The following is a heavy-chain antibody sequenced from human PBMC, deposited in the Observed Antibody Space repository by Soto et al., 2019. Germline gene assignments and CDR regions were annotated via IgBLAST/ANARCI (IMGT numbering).Heavy chain of an antibody. CDR3: AKDNIALKYYYYGMDV. D-gene: IGHD6-13*01. CDR1: GFTFNNYG. Sequence: QVQLVESGGGVVQPGRSLRLSCAASGFTFNNYGMHWVRQAPGKGLEWVAVISYDGSNKYYADSVKGRFTISIDNSKNTLYLQMNSLRAEDTAIYYCAKDNIALKYYYYGMDVWGQGTTVTVSS. J-gene: IGHJ6*02. V-gene: IGHV3-30*18. CDR2: ISYDGSNK.